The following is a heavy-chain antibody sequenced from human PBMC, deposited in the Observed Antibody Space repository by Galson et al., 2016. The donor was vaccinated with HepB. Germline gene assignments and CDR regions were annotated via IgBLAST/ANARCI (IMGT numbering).Heavy chain of an antibody. CDR1: GFPFSTYG. V-gene: IGHV3-23*01. CDR2: ISGSGGSI. D-gene: IGHD5-12*01. J-gene: IGHJ3*02. Sequence: SLRLSCAASGFPFSTYGMSWVRQAPGKGLEWVSGISGSGGSIYSADSVKGRFTISRDNSKNTLYRQMNSLRADDTAVYYCAIGYGAETPGDAFDIWGRGTVVTVSS. CDR3: AIGYGAETPGDAFDI.